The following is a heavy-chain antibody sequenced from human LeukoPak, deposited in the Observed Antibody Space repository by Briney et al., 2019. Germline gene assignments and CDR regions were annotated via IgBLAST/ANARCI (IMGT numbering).Heavy chain of an antibody. CDR1: GFTFDDYA. D-gene: IGHD4-23*01. Sequence: GGSLRLSCAASGFTFDDYAMHWVRQAPGKGLEWVSGIRWNGGIIGYADSVKGRFTISRDNAKNSLYLQMNSLRAEDMALYYCAKEGRYGNSFDYWGQGTLVTVSS. CDR3: AKEGRYGNSFDY. CDR2: IRWNGGII. V-gene: IGHV3-9*03. J-gene: IGHJ4*02.